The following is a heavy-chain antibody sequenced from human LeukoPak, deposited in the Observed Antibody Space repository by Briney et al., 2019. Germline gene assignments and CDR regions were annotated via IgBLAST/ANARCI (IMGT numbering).Heavy chain of an antibody. V-gene: IGHV3-30*02. D-gene: IGHD2-15*01. J-gene: IGHJ4*02. CDR2: IQYDGNCE. CDR1: GFTFSSYG. Sequence: GGSLRLSCAASGFTFSSYGIHWVRQAPGKGLEWMVFIQYDGNCEKYAESVRGRVTISRDNSKNTLSLQLNSLRAEDTAVYYCAKGTSSSCYSAPNYWGQGTLVTVSS. CDR3: AKGTSSSCYSAPNY.